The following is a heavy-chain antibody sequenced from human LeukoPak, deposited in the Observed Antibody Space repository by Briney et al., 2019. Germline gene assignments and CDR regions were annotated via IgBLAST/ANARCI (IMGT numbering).Heavy chain of an antibody. J-gene: IGHJ4*02. CDR2: IYSGGST. D-gene: IGHD4-11*01. V-gene: IGHV3-53*01. Sequence: GGSLRLSCAASGFTVSSNYMSWVRQARGKGLEWVSVIYSGGSTYYADSVKGRFTISRDNSKNTLYLQMNSLRAKDTAVYYCARVRVTTSSYYFDYWGQGTLVTVSS. CDR3: ARVRVTTSSYYFDY. CDR1: GFTVSSNY.